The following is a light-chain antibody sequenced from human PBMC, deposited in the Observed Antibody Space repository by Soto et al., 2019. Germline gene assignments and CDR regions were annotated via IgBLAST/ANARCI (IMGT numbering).Light chain of an antibody. CDR2: GAS. CDR1: QSVSSSY. V-gene: IGKV3-20*01. Sequence: EIVLTQSPGTLSLSPGEKDTLSCRASQSVSSSYLAWYQQKPGQAPRLLIYGASSRATGILDRFSGSGSGTDFTLTISRLDPEDFAVYYCQQYGSSPITFVQGTRLEIK. CDR3: QQYGSSPIT. J-gene: IGKJ5*01.